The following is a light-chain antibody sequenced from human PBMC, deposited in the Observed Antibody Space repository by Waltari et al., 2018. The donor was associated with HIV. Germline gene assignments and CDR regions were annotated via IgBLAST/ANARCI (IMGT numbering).Light chain of an antibody. J-gene: IGKJ1*01. Sequence: DIQMTQSPSSLSASVGDSVTITCRASQSITKYLNWYQQKPVTAPKLLIYATSSLQSGVPSRFSGRGSGTVFTLTIDSLQPEDFATYYCQQSYNNPWTFGQGTKVEMK. CDR1: QSITKY. V-gene: IGKV1-39*01. CDR2: ATS. CDR3: QQSYNNPWT.